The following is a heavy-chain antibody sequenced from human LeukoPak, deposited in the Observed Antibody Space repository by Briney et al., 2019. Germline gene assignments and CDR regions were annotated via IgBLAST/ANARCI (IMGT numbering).Heavy chain of an antibody. CDR1: GFTFTHHY. J-gene: IGHJ4*02. D-gene: IGHD2/OR15-2a*01. CDR2: IGPHSTFT. CDR3: VREGEGPLSKDFDY. Sequence: LGASMKVYCKSSGFTFTHHYIHWVRQGPGQGLEWMGYIGPHSTFTSSPQEFQGRVTMTRDASMSTAYMELTRLTSDDTAVYYCVREGEGPLSKDFDYWGQGTLVTVSS. V-gene: IGHV1-2*03.